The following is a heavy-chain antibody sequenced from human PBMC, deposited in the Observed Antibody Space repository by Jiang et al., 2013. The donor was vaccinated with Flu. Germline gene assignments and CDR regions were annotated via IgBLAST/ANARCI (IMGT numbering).Heavy chain of an antibody. J-gene: IGHJ4*02. V-gene: IGHV1-46*01. Sequence: KFQGRVTMTRDTSTSTVYMELSSLRSEDTAVYYCARDREDTNSSSSGFHFDYWGQGTLVTVSS. D-gene: IGHD6-6*01. CDR3: ARDREDTNSSSSGFHFDY.